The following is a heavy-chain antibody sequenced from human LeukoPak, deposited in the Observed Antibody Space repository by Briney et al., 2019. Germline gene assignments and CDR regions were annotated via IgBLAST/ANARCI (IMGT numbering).Heavy chain of an antibody. J-gene: IGHJ4*02. Sequence: GGSLRLSCAASGFTFTSYAMSWVRQAPGKGLEWVSTINKNGGTTYYADSVKGRFTISRDDPHNTLYLQMNSLRAEDTAVYFCARGGVDYYGSGTYYLMYYFDYWGQGALVTVSS. CDR2: INKNGGTT. D-gene: IGHD3-10*01. CDR1: GFTFTSYA. V-gene: IGHV3-23*01. CDR3: ARGGVDYYGSGTYYLMYYFDY.